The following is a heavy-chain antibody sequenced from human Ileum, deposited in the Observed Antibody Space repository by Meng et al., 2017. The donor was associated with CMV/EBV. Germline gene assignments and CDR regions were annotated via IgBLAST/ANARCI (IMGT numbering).Heavy chain of an antibody. Sequence: GGSLRLSCAASGFTFITYAMTWVRQTPGGGLEWVSSISGRGDTIYYADSVKGRFTISRDNSKNTLYLQMRSLRDEDTALYFCAKVDSTFGVVYITPEAFDTWGQGTRVTVSS. V-gene: IGHV3-23*01. CDR1: GFTFITYA. CDR2: ISGRGDTI. CDR3: AKVDSTFGVVYITPEAFDT. D-gene: IGHD3-3*01. J-gene: IGHJ3*02.